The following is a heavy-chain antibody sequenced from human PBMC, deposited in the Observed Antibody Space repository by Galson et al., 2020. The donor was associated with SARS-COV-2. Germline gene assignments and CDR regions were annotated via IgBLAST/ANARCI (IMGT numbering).Heavy chain of an antibody. CDR1: GGSISSGDYC. V-gene: IGHV4-61*02. D-gene: IGHD5-12*01. CDR3: ARGRDGYNSNFGMDV. J-gene: IGHJ6*02. Sequence: SQTLSLTCTVSGGSISSGDYCWSWIRQAAGKGLEWIGRFFTSGSTNYNPSLKSRVTISVDTSKNQFSLKLDSVTAADTAVYFCARGRDGYNSNFGMDVWGQGTTVTVSS. CDR2: FFTSGST.